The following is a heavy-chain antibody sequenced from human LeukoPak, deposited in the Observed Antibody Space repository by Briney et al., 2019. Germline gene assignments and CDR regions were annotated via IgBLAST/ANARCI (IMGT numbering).Heavy chain of an antibody. Sequence: GGSLRLSCTASGFTFSNHAMHWVRQAPGKGLECLTVISYDGRNKYYADSVKGRFTISRDNSKNTLYLQMNSLRAEDTAVYYCAKSYGSGRQDYWGQGTLVTVSS. CDR3: AKSYGSGRQDY. D-gene: IGHD3-10*01. J-gene: IGHJ4*02. V-gene: IGHV3-30-3*02. CDR2: ISYDGRNK. CDR1: GFTFSNHA.